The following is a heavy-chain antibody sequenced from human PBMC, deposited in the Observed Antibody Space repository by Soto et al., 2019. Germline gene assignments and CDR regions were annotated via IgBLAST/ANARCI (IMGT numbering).Heavy chain of an antibody. D-gene: IGHD6-19*01. CDR2: IFHSGDT. Sequence: QVQLQESGPGLVKPSGTLSLTCDVSGDSISSSKWWTWVRQTPGKGLEWIGDIFHSGDTNYNPSLKSRVFISVDKSQNQFSLKLSSVTAADTAVYYCAYSTGWYRHDVWGQGTLVTVSS. V-gene: IGHV4-4*02. J-gene: IGHJ3*01. CDR1: GDSISSSKW. CDR3: AYSTGWYRHDV.